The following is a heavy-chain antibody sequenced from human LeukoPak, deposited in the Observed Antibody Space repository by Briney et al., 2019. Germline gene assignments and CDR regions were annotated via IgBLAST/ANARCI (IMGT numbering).Heavy chain of an antibody. CDR1: GYSFTSYY. CDR2: INPNGGST. D-gene: IGHD6-19*01. Sequence: ASVKVSCKASGYSFTSYYMHWVRQAPGQGLEWMGIINPNGGSTSYAQKFRGRVTTTRDTSTSTVYMELSSLKSEDTAVYYCAREKDNSGWKNWIDPWGEGTLVTVSS. J-gene: IGHJ5*02. V-gene: IGHV1-46*01. CDR3: AREKDNSGWKNWIDP.